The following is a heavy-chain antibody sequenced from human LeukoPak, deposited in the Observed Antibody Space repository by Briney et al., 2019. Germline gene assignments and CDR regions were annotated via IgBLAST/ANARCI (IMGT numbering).Heavy chain of an antibody. CDR3: ARKTYYDYVWGSYRPPIFDY. D-gene: IGHD3-16*02. CDR2: IYYSGST. Sequence: SETLSLTCTVSGGSISSSSYYWGWIRQPPGKGLEWIGSIYYSGSTYYNPSLKSRVTISVDTSKNQFSLKLSSVTAADTAVYYCARKTYYDYVWGSYRPPIFDYWGQGTLVTVSS. J-gene: IGHJ4*02. V-gene: IGHV4-39*07. CDR1: GGSISSSSYY.